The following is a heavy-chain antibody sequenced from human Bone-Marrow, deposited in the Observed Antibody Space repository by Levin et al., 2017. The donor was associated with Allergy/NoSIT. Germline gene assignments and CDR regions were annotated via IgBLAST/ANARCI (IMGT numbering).Heavy chain of an antibody. Sequence: SQTLSLTCAFSGDSISTSYFSWIRQSPGKGLEFIAYMYFSGTANYKPALKSRVTISLDKSKRQFSLNLTSASAADTAVYYCARGRSDGFYPRFDFWGQGILVTVSS. CDR1: GDSISTSY. D-gene: IGHD2-21*01. CDR2: MYFSGTA. CDR3: ARGRSDGFYPRFDF. V-gene: IGHV4-59*12. J-gene: IGHJ4*02.